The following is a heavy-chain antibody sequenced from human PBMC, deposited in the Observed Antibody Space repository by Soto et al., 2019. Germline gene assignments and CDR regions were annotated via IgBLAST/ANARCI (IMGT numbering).Heavy chain of an antibody. CDR1: GYSFTSYW. CDR2: IYPGDSDT. D-gene: IGHD3-16*01. Sequence: GESLKISCKGSGYSFTSYWIGWVRQMPGKGLEWMGIIYPGDSDTRYSPSYQGQVTISADKSISTAYLQWSSLKASDTAMYYCARVLTFYYYYYGMDVWGQGTTVTAP. V-gene: IGHV5-51*01. J-gene: IGHJ6*02. CDR3: ARVLTFYYYYYGMDV.